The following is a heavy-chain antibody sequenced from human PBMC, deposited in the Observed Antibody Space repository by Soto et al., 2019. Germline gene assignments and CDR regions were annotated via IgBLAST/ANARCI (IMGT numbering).Heavy chain of an antibody. V-gene: IGHV4-30-2*01. D-gene: IGHD3-10*01. Sequence: PSETLSLTCAVSGGSISSGDYSWNWIRQPPGKGLEWIGYIYFGGSTYYNPSLQSRVTMSVDRSRNQFSLKLNSVTAADTAVYYCARFRREFDTSGPVDYCGQGTRVTVSS. CDR3: ARFRREFDTSGPVDY. CDR2: IYFGGST. CDR1: GGSISSGDYS. J-gene: IGHJ4*02.